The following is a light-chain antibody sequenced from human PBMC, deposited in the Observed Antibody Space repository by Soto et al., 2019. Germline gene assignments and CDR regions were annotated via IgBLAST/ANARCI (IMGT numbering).Light chain of an antibody. J-gene: IGLJ2*01. V-gene: IGLV5-37*01. CDR1: SDINVGSYN. CDR2: YYSDSDK. CDR3: MIWPSNAVV. Sequence: QSVLTQPPSSSASPGESARLTCTLPSDINVGSYNIYWYQQKPGSPPRYLLYYYSDSDKGQGSGVPSRFSGSKDASANTGFLLISGLQSEDEADYYCMIWPSNAVVFGGGTKLTVL.